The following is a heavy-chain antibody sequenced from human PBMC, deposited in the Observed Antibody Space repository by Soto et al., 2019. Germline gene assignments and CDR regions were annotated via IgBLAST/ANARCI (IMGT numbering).Heavy chain of an antibody. CDR2: ISAYNGNT. J-gene: IGHJ6*02. Sequence: SGKVSFKDSCYTFTSYGISWVRQAPGQGLEWMGWISAYNGNTNYAQKLQGRVTMTTDTSTSTAYMELRSLRSDDTAVYYCAREEQKNYYYGMDVWGQGTTVTVSS. CDR1: CYTFTSYG. CDR3: AREEQKNYYYGMDV. D-gene: IGHD1-26*01. V-gene: IGHV1-18*04.